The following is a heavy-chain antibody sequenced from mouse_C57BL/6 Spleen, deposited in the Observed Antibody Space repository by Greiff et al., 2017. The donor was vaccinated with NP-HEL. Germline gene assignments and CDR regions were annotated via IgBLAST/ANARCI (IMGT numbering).Heavy chain of an antibody. CDR2: ISSGGYYI. CDR3: TRDHYGSSYSFAY. V-gene: IGHV5-9-1*02. J-gene: IGHJ3*01. Sequence: EVLLVESGEGLVKPGGSLKLSCAASGFTFSSYAMSWVRQTPEKRLEWVAYISSGGYYIYYADTVTGRFTISRDNARNTLYLQMSSLRSEDTAMYYWTRDHYGSSYSFAYWGQGTLVTVSA. D-gene: IGHD1-1*01. CDR1: GFTFSSYA.